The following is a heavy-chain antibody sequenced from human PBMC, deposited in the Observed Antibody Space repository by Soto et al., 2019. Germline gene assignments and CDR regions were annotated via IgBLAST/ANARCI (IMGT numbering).Heavy chain of an antibody. V-gene: IGHV3-23*01. J-gene: IGHJ4*02. CDR2: ISGSGGST. Sequence: EVQLLKSGGGLVQPGGSLRLSCPASGFTFSSYALSWVSQAPGKGLEWVSAISGSGGSTYYADSVKGRFTISRDNSKNTLYLQMSSLRAEDTAVYYCAKGAHSGYDYSDSWGQGTLVTVSS. D-gene: IGHD5-12*01. CDR3: AKGAHSGYDYSDS. CDR1: GFTFSSYA.